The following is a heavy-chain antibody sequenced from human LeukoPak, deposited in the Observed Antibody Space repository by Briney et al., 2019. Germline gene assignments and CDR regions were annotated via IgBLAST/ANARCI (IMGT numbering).Heavy chain of an antibody. CDR1: GGTFSSYT. Sequence: SVKVSCKASGGTFSSYTISWVRQAPGQGLEWMGGIIPIFGTANYAQKFQGRVTITTDESTSTAYMELSSLRSEDTAVYYCARGPYDYVWGSYRLFDYWGQGTLDTVAS. CDR3: ARGPYDYVWGSYRLFDY. D-gene: IGHD3-16*02. V-gene: IGHV1-69*05. J-gene: IGHJ4*02. CDR2: IIPIFGTA.